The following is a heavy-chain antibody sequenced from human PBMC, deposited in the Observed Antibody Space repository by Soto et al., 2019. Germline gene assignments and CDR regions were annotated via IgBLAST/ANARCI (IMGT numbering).Heavy chain of an antibody. V-gene: IGHV3-15*07. CDR3: TTSDPQWLDPYYFDY. CDR2: IKSKTDGGTT. Sequence: GGSLRLSCAASGFTFSNAWMNWVRQAPGKGLEWVGHIKSKTDGGTTDYAAPVKGRFTISRDDSKTTLYLQMNSLKSDDTAVYYCTTSDPQWLDPYYFDYWGQGTLVTVSS. CDR1: GFTFSNAW. J-gene: IGHJ4*02. D-gene: IGHD6-19*01.